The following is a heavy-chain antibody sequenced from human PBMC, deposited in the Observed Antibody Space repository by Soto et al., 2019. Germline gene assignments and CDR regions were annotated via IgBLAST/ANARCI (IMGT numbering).Heavy chain of an antibody. CDR1: GFTFSSYA. D-gene: IGHD3-22*01. CDR3: AKDPRTRYYDSSSYYWGDY. V-gene: IGHV3-23*01. CDR2: ISGSGGST. J-gene: IGHJ4*02. Sequence: PGGSLRLSCAASGFTFSSYAMSWVRQAPGKGLEWVSAISGSGGSTYYADSVKGRFTISRDNSKNTLYLQMNSLRAEDTAVYYCAKDPRTRYYDSSSYYWGDYWGQGTLVTVSS.